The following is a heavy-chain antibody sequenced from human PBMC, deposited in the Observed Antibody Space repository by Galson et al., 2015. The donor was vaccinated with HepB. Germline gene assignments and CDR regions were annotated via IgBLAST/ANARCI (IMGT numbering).Heavy chain of an antibody. V-gene: IGHV1-24*01. CDR3: ATELLELVGATIPKGFDY. CDR2: FDPEDGGT. Sequence: SVKVSCKVSGCTLTELSMHWVRQAPGKGLEWMGGFDPEDGGTIYAQKFQGRVTMTEDTSTDTAYMELSSLRSEDTAVYYCATELLELVGATIPKGFDYWGQGTLVTVSS. D-gene: IGHD1-26*01. J-gene: IGHJ4*02. CDR1: GCTLTELS.